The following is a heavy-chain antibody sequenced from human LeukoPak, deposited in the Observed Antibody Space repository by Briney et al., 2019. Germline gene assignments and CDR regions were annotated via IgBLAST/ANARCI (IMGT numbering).Heavy chain of an antibody. CDR3: ARCGPDYASSWADF. CDR1: GGTFSSYA. D-gene: IGHD6-13*01. J-gene: IGHJ4*02. Sequence: ASVKVSCKASGGTFSSYAISWVRQAPGQRLEWMGWINAGNGNTKYSQEFQGRVTITRDTSASTVYMELSSLRSEDTAVYYCARCGPDYASSWADFWGQGTLVTVSS. CDR2: INAGNGNT. V-gene: IGHV1-3*01.